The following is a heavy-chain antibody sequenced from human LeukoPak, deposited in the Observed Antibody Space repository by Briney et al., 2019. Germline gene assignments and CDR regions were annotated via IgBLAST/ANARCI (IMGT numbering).Heavy chain of an antibody. J-gene: IGHJ5*02. D-gene: IGHD1-1*01. V-gene: IGHV4-39*01. CDR3: ARPRAYNWNAGNNWFDP. CDR1: GSSLSTSGVG. CDR2: IYYSGST. Sequence: SGPTLVNPTQTLTLTCTFSGSSLSTSGVGVGWIRQPPGKGLEWIGSIYYSGSTYYNPSLKSRVSISVDTSKNQFSLKLSSVTAADTAVYYCARPRAYNWNAGNNWFDPWGQGTLVTVSS.